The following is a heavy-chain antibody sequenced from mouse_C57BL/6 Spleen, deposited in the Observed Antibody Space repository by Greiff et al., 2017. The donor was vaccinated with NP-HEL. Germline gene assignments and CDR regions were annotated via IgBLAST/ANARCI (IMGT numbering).Heavy chain of an antibody. CDR1: GFTFTDYY. Sequence: EVKLQESGGGLVQPGGSLSLSCAASGFTFTDYYMSWVRQPPGKALEWLGFIRNKANGYTTEYSASVKGRFTISRDNSQSILYLQMNALRAEDSATYYCARYKSSSGYFDVWGTGTTVTVSS. D-gene: IGHD1-1*01. CDR2: IRNKANGYTT. V-gene: IGHV7-3*01. J-gene: IGHJ1*03. CDR3: ARYKSSSGYFDV.